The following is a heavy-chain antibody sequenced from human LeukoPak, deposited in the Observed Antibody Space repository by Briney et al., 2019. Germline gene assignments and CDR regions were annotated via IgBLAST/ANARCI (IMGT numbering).Heavy chain of an antibody. CDR2: IYPGDSDT. D-gene: IGHD2-2*01. V-gene: IGHV5-51*01. CDR1: GYSFTSYW. CDR3: ARGADIVVVPAAIGLFDP. Sequence: GESLKISCKGSGYSFTSYWIGWVRQMPGKGLEWMGIIYPGDSDTRYSPSFQGKVTISADKSISTAYLQWSSLKASDTAMYYCARGADIVVVPAAIGLFDPWGQGTLVTVSS. J-gene: IGHJ5*02.